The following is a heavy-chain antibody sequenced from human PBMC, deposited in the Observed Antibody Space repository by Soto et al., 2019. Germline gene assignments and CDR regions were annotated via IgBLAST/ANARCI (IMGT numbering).Heavy chain of an antibody. D-gene: IGHD3-10*01. V-gene: IGHV3-23*01. CDR1: AFTFNIYV. CDR2: ISGSGDST. J-gene: IGHJ4*02. CDR3: AKDVLHYYGSGSYSFDY. Sequence: VGSLRLSCAASAFTFNIYVMSWVRQAPGKGLEWVSGISGSGDSTYYADSVKGRFTISRDNSKNTLFLQMNSLRAEDTALYYCAKDVLHYYGSGSYSFDYWGQGALVTVSS.